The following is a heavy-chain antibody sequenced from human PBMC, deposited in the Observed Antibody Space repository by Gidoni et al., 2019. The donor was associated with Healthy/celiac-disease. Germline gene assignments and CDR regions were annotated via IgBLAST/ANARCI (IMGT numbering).Heavy chain of an antibody. CDR2: IIPILGIA. V-gene: IGHV1-69*08. Sequence: QVQLVQSGAEVKKPGSSVKVSCKASGGTFSSYTISWVRQAPGQGLEGMGRIIPILGIANYAQKCQGRVTITADKSTSTAYMELSSLRSEDTAVYYCARDKPAAGIFDYWGQGTLVTVSS. D-gene: IGHD6-13*01. CDR3: ARDKPAAGIFDY. J-gene: IGHJ4*02. CDR1: GGTFSSYT.